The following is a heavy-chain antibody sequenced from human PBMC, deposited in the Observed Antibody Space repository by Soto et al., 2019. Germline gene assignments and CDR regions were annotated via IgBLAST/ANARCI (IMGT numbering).Heavy chain of an antibody. V-gene: IGHV3-23*01. J-gene: IGHJ4*02. CDR3: AKRQGIGAAAKNFDF. D-gene: IGHD6-13*01. CDR1: GFTFSNHA. CDR2: ISDSGGLT. Sequence: PGGSLRLSSAASGFTFSNHAMSWVRQAPGKGLEWVSGISDSGGLTYYADSVKGRFNMSRDNSKNTLYLQMKNLRAEDTAVYFCAKRQGIGAAAKNFDFWGQGTLVTVSS.